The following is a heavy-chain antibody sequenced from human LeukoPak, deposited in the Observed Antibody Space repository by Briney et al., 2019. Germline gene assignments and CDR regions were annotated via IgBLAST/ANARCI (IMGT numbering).Heavy chain of an antibody. CDR2: ISSSSTTI. V-gene: IGHV3-48*01. D-gene: IGHD3-16*01. Sequence: PGGSLRLSCAASGFTFSSYSMMWVRQAPGKGLEWVSYISSSSTTIHYADSVKGRFTISRDNAKNSVYLQMNSLRAEDTAVYYCAIGAVGNDAFDIWGQGTMVTVSS. CDR1: GFTFSSYS. CDR3: AIGAVGNDAFDI. J-gene: IGHJ3*02.